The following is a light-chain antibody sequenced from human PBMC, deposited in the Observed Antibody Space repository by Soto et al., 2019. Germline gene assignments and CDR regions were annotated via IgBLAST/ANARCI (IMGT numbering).Light chain of an antibody. J-gene: IGKJ2*01. V-gene: IGKV3-20*01. Sequence: EIVLTQSPGTLSLSPGERATLSCRASQSVSSSYLAWYQQKPGQAPRLLIYGASSRATGIPDRISGSGSGTDFTLNISRLEPEDFAVYYCHQYGSSPYTFGQGTQREIK. CDR1: QSVSSSY. CDR2: GAS. CDR3: HQYGSSPYT.